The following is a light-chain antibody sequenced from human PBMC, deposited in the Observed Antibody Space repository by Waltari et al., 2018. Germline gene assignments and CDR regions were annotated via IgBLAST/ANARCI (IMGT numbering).Light chain of an antibody. J-gene: IGKJ1*01. CDR1: QSLSNW. V-gene: IGKV1-5*03. CDR2: KAS. Sequence: DIQMTQATSTLHASVGDRVTIPCRASQSLSNWLAWYQQKPGKAHKVLIYKASTLESGVPSRFSGSGSGTEFTLTISSLQPDDFATYYCQQYRNLWTFGQGTKVEIK. CDR3: QQYRNLWT.